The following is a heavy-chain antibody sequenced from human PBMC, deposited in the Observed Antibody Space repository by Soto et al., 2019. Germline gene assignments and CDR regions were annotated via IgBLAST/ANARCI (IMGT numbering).Heavy chain of an antibody. CDR3: ASSVAKYYYYGMDV. V-gene: IGHV1-69*05. Sequence: QVQLVQSGAEVKKPGSSVKVSCKASGGTFSSYAISWVRQAPGQGLEWMGGILPIFGTAKYAQKFQGRVTSTSEEATSTAYMELSSLRSEDTAVYYCASSVAKYYYYGMDVWGQGTTVSVSS. CDR2: ILPIFGTA. CDR1: GGTFSSYA. J-gene: IGHJ6*02. D-gene: IGHD5-12*01.